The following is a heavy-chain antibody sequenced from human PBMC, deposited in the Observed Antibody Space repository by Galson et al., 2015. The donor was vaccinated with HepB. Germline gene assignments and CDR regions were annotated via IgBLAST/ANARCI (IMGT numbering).Heavy chain of an antibody. J-gene: IGHJ4*02. CDR2: TYYWSKWYN. Sequence: CAISGDSVSSNSAAWNWIRQSPSRGLEWLGRTYYWSKWYNDYAVSVKSRITINPDTSKNQFSLQLNSVTPEDTAVYYCARAKYDSSGYLGSGIDYWGQGTLVTVSS. D-gene: IGHD3-22*01. CDR1: GDSVSSNSAA. V-gene: IGHV6-1*01. CDR3: ARAKYDSSGYLGSGIDY.